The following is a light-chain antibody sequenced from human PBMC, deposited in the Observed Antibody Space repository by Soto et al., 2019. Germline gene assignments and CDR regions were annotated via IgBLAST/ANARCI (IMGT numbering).Light chain of an antibody. CDR3: QQYGNLPLT. CDR1: QTITT. V-gene: IGKV3-20*01. J-gene: IGKJ4*01. Sequence: IGVSLSPGTVSLSPGERATLPVRASQTITTLAWYQRKPGQAPRLLIYRVSSRATGVPDRFSGSGSGTDYTLTISRLEPEDFAVYYCQQYGNLPLTFGGGTKVDI. CDR2: RVS.